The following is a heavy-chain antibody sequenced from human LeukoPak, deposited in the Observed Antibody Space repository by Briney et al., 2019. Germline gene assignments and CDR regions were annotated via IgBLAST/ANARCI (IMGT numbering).Heavy chain of an antibody. CDR2: ISYNGNT. CDR1: GGSITNYY. D-gene: IGHD4-11*01. J-gene: IGHJ4*02. CDR3: SRAPFSNPEF. V-gene: IGHV4-59*01. Sequence: SETLSLTCTVSGGSITNYYWTWIRQPPGKGLEWIGYISYNGNTNYNPSLKSRVTISIDTSKYQFSLRLSSVTAADTAVYYCSRAPFSNPEFWGQGTLVTVSS.